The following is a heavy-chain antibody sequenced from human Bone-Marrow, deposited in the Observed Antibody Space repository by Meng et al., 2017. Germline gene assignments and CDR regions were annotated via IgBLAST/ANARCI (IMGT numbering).Heavy chain of an antibody. CDR1: GGSISSSNW. Sequence: QVQLQESGPGLVKPSGTLSPTCAVSGGSISSSNWWSWVRQPPGKGLEWIGEIYHSGSTNYNPSLESRATISVDTSQNNLSLKLSSVTAADSAVYYCARGPTTMAHDFDYWGQGTLVTVSS. D-gene: IGHD4-11*01. V-gene: IGHV4-4*02. J-gene: IGHJ4*02. CDR2: IYHSGST. CDR3: ARGPTTMAHDFDY.